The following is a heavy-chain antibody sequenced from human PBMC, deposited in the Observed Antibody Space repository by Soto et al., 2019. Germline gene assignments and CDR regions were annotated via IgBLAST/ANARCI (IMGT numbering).Heavy chain of an antibody. Sequence: QVQLVQSGAEVKKPGSSVKVSCKASGGTFSSYAISWVRQAPGQGLEWMGGIIPIFGTANYAQKFQGRVTIAADESTSTAYMELSSLRSEDTAVYYCARPGGVVTASNWYFDLWGRGTLVTVSS. CDR3: ARPGGVVTASNWYFDL. CDR1: GGTFSSYA. J-gene: IGHJ2*01. D-gene: IGHD2-21*02. CDR2: IIPIFGTA. V-gene: IGHV1-69*01.